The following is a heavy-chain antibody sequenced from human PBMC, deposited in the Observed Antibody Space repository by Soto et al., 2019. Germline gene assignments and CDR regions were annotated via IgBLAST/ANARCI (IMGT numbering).Heavy chain of an antibody. CDR3: AKEGQYYDFWSGYYGYYYYGMDV. J-gene: IGHJ6*02. CDR1: GFTFSSYA. D-gene: IGHD3-3*01. Sequence: PGGSLRLSCAASGFTFSSYAMSWVRQAPGKGLEWVSAISGSGGSTYYADSVKGRFTISRDNSKNTLYLQMNSLRAEDTAVYYCAKEGQYYDFWSGYYGYYYYGMDVWGQGTTVTVSS. CDR2: ISGSGGST. V-gene: IGHV3-23*01.